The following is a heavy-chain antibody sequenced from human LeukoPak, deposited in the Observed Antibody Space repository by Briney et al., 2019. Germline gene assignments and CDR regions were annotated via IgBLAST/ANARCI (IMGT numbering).Heavy chain of an antibody. D-gene: IGHD3-10*02. CDR3: AELGITMIGGV. CDR2: INSDGTST. Sequence: GGSLRLSCAASGFTFSSYWMHWVRQAPGKGLVWVSRINSDGTSTSYADSVKGRFTISRDNAKNSLYLQMNSLRAEDTAVYYCAELGITMIGGVWGKGTTVTISS. J-gene: IGHJ6*04. V-gene: IGHV3-74*01. CDR1: GFTFSSYW.